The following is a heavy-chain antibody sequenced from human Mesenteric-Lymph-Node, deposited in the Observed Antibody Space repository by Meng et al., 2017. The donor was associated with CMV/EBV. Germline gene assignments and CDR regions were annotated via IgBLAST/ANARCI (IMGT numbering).Heavy chain of an antibody. J-gene: IGHJ5*02. CDR1: GFTFSSYW. CDR3: ARDPGDHFWSGPVDP. Sequence: GESLKISCAASGFTFSSYWMDWVRRAPGEGLQWVATINGDGSAKLYVDSVKGRFTISRDNAKNTLYLQMNSLRADDTAVYYCARDPGDHFWSGPVDPWGQGTLVTVSS. CDR2: INGDGSAK. V-gene: IGHV3-7*01. D-gene: IGHD3-3*02.